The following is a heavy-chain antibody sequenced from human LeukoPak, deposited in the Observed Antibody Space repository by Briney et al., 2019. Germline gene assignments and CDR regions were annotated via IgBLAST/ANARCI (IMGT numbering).Heavy chain of an antibody. CDR3: ARDKIGVVRTAFDI. V-gene: IGHV3-53*05. Sequence: PEGSLRLSCAASGFTVSSNYRSWVRQAPGKGLEWISVIYSGGSTYYADSVKGRFTISRDNSKNTLYLQMNSLRAEDTAVYYCARDKIGVVRTAFDIWGQGTMVTVSS. D-gene: IGHD3-3*01. CDR2: IYSGGST. CDR1: GFTVSSNY. J-gene: IGHJ3*02.